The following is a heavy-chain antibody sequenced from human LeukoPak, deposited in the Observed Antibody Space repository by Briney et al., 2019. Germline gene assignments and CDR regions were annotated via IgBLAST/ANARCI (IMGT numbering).Heavy chain of an antibody. J-gene: IGHJ4*02. CDR2: IYYSGIT. D-gene: IGHD5-12*01. CDR3: ARSEYSGYGLDFDY. CDR1: GGSISSSGYY. V-gene: IGHV4-39*07. Sequence: PSETLSLTCTVSGGSISSSGYYWGWIRQSPGEGLEWIGNIYYSGITYYNPSLKSRVTISVDTSKNQFSLKLSSVTAADTAVYYCARSEYSGYGLDFDYWGQGTLVTVSS.